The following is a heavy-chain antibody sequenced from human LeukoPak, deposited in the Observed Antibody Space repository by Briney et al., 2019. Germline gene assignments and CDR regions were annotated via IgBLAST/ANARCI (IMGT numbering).Heavy chain of an antibody. CDR1: GGTFSSYA. CDR2: INPIFGTA. V-gene: IGHV1-69*01. Sequence: SVKVSCKASGGTFSSYAISWVRQAPGQGLEWMGGINPIFGTANYAQKFQGRVTITADESTSTAYMELSSLRSEDTAVYYCARANQLVAYYYYGMDVWGQGTTVTVSS. D-gene: IGHD6-6*01. CDR3: ARANQLVAYYYYGMDV. J-gene: IGHJ6*02.